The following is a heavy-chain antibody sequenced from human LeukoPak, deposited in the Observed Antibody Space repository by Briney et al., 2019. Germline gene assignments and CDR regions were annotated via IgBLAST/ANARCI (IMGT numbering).Heavy chain of an antibody. CDR3: ARDPGYYDILTGYINYYYMDV. J-gene: IGHJ6*03. D-gene: IGHD3-9*01. CDR1: GFTFSSYS. V-gene: IGHV3-48*01. CDR2: ISSSSSTI. Sequence: GRSLRLSCAASGFTFSSYSMNWVRQAPGKGLEWVSYISSSSSTIYYADSVKGRFTISRDNAKNSLYLQMNSLRAEDTAVYYCARDPGYYDILTGYINYYYMDVWGKGTTVTVSS.